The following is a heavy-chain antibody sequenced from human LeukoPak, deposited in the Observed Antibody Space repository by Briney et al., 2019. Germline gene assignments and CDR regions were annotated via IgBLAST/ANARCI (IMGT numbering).Heavy chain of an antibody. CDR2: INDKTDGGTT. CDR1: GFTFSYAW. J-gene: IGHJ4*02. CDR3: TTGLSH. V-gene: IGHV3-15*01. Sequence: GGSLRLSCAASGFTFSYAWMSWVRRAPGKGPEWVGRINDKTDGGTTDYASPVKGRFTISRDDSKNTVYLQMNSLKIEDTAVYYCTTGLSHWGQGTLVTVSS.